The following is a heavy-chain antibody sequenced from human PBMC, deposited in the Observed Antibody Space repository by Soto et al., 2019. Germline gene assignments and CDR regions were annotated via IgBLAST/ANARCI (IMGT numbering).Heavy chain of an antibody. V-gene: IGHV4-59*01. CDR1: RDPINEYY. CDR3: ARAEYSGTVVAY. D-gene: IGHD1-26*01. CDR2: VYYTATT. J-gene: IGHJ4*02. Sequence: SETLSLTCTVSRDPINEYYWSWIRQPPGKGLEWIGYVYYTATTNYNPSLRSRVTISVDTSKNQFSLRLSSVTAADTAMYYCARAEYSGTVVAYWGQGTLVTVSS.